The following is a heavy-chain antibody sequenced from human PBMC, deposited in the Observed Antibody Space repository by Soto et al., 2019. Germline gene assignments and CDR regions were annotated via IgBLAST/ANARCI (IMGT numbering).Heavy chain of an antibody. J-gene: IGHJ6*02. CDR3: AKGRVSAPRYFDWLLGHYYYYGMDV. D-gene: IGHD3-9*01. CDR1: GFTFSSYA. V-gene: IGHV3-23*01. CDR2: ISGSGGST. Sequence: GGSLRLSCAASGFTFSSYAMGWVRQAPGKGLEWVSAISGSGGSTYYADSVKGRFTISRDNSKNTLYLQMDSLRAEDTAVYYCAKGRVSAPRYFDWLLGHYYYYGMDVWGQGTTVTVSS.